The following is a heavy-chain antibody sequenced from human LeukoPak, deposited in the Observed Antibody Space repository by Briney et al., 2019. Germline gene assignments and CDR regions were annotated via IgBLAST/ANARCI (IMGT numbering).Heavy chain of an antibody. Sequence: SETLSLTCTVSGGSISSGSYYWSWIRQPAGKGLEWIGRIYTSGSTNYNPSLKSRVTISVDTSKNQFSLKLSSVTAADTAVYYCATDFWSGTNIIDYWGQGTLVTVSS. D-gene: IGHD3-3*01. V-gene: IGHV4-61*02. CDR1: GGSISSGSYY. CDR3: ATDFWSGTNIIDY. CDR2: IYTSGST. J-gene: IGHJ4*02.